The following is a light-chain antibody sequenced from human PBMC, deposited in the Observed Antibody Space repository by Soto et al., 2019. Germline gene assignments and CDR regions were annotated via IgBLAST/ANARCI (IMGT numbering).Light chain of an antibody. CDR2: DAV. CDR1: QSVTGTN. J-gene: IGKJ2*01. V-gene: IGKV3-20*01. Sequence: IVLTQSPVTLSLSPGEGATLSCRASQSVTGTNLPWYQQRAGQAPRLLIYDAVRRATGIPDRFSGSGSGTDFTLTISRLEPEDFAVYYCHQYGSSLGTFGQGTKVEV. CDR3: HQYGSSLGT.